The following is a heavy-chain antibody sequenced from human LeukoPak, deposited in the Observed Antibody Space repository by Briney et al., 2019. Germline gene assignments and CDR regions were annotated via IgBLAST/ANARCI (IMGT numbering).Heavy chain of an antibody. CDR1: GFTFNDYA. Sequence: GGSLRLSCAVSGFTFNDYAMNWVRQAPGKGLEWVSFISGDGGSTYYADSVKGRFTISRDNSKNTLYLQMNSLRAEDTALYYCAKPYSGTILTGWFDPWGQGTLVTVSS. CDR2: ISGDGGST. V-gene: IGHV3-43*02. CDR3: AKPYSGTILTGWFDP. J-gene: IGHJ5*02. D-gene: IGHD3-9*01.